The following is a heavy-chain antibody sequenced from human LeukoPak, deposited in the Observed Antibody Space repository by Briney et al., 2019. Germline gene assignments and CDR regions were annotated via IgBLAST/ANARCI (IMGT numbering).Heavy chain of an antibody. D-gene: IGHD3-16*01. V-gene: IGHV3-7*03. CDR3: ARDSPGGYFDY. J-gene: IGHJ4*02. CDR1: GFTFSSYW. Sequence: VGSLRLSCAASGFTFSSYWMSWVRQAPGKGLEWVANIKQDGSEKYYVDSVKGRFTISRDNAKNSLYLQMNSLRAEDTAVYYCARDSPGGYFDYWGQGTLVTVSS. CDR2: IKQDGSEK.